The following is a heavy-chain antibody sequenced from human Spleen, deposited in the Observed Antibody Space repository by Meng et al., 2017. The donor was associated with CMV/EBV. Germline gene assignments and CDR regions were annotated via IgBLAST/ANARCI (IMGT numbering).Heavy chain of an antibody. D-gene: IGHD6-25*01. CDR2: INQDESEK. CDR3: ARDYSSGSYYYNYDLDV. CDR1: GINLSSYW. V-gene: IGHV3-7*01. J-gene: IGHJ6*02. Sequence: GESLKISCAVSGINLSSYWMTWVRQAPGKGLEWVANINQDESEKYYVDSVKGRCIISKDNAKNSLLLQMNSLRVEDTTISYRARDYSSGSYYYNYDLDVWVRGSTVTVSS.